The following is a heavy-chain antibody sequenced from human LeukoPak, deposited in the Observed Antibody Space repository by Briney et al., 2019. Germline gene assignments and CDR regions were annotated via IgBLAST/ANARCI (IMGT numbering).Heavy chain of an antibody. CDR3: ARDPEVRFPDG. J-gene: IGHJ4*02. CDR2: INPNSGGT. D-gene: IGHD3-3*01. Sequence: GASVKVSCKASGYTFTGYYMHWVRQAPGQGLEWMGWINPNSGGTNYAQKFQGRVTMTRDTSISTAYMELSSLRSEDTAVYYCARDPEVRFPDGWGQGTLVTVSS. V-gene: IGHV1-2*02. CDR1: GYTFTGYY.